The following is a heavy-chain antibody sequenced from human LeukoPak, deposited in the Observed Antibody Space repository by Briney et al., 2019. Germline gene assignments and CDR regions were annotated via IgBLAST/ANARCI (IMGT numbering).Heavy chain of an antibody. CDR3: ARDRLGSSSKLFDY. CDR2: ICYSGST. J-gene: IGHJ4*02. CDR1: GGSISNFY. V-gene: IGHV4-59*01. Sequence: NTSETLSLTCTVSGGSISNFYWTWIRQPPGKGLEWIGYICYSGSTYYNPSLKSRVTISLDTSKKQFSLKLSSVTAADTAVYYCARDRLGSSSKLFDYWGQGTLVTVSS. D-gene: IGHD6-6*01.